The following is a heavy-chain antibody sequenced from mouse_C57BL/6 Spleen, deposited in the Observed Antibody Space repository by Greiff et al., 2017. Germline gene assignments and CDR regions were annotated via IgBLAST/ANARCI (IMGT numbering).Heavy chain of an antibody. V-gene: IGHV1-59*01. CDR1: GYTFTSYW. J-gene: IGHJ2*01. CDR3: ASTKLGRGY. Sequence: VQLQQPGAELVRPGTSVKLSCKASGYTFTSYWMHWVKQRPGQGLEWIGVIDPSDSYTNYNQKFKGKATLTVDTSSSTAYRQLSSLTSEDSAGDYCASTKLGRGYWGQGTTLTVSS. CDR2: IDPSDSYT. D-gene: IGHD4-1*01.